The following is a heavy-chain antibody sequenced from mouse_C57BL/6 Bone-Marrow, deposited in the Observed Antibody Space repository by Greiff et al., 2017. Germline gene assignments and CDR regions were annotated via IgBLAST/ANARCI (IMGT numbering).Heavy chain of an antibody. Sequence: EAKLMESGGDLVKPGGSLKLSCAASGFTFSSYGMSWVRQTPDKRLEWVATISSGGSYTYYPDSVKGRFTISRDNAKNTLYLQMSSLKSEDTAMYYCARPIYDGYYGFAYWGQGTLVTVSA. CDR2: ISSGGSYT. CDR1: GFTFSSYG. CDR3: ARPIYDGYYGFAY. V-gene: IGHV5-6*01. J-gene: IGHJ3*01. D-gene: IGHD2-3*01.